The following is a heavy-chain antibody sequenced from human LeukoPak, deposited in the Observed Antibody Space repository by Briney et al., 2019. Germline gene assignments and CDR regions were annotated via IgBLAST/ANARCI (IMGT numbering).Heavy chain of an antibody. J-gene: IGHJ4*02. CDR1: GFTFSSYA. D-gene: IGHD2-15*01. CDR3: AREYCSGGSCYYYFDY. CDR2: ISSNRGST. Sequence: GGSLRLSCAASGFTFSSYAMHWVRQAPGKGLEYVSAISSNRGSTYYANSVKGRFTISRDNSKNTLYLQMGSLRAEDMAVYYCAREYCSGGSCYYYFDYWGQGTLVTVSS. V-gene: IGHV3-64*01.